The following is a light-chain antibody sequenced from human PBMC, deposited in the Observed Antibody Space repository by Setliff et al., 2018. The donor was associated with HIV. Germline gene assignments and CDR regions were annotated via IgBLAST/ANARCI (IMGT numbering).Light chain of an antibody. V-gene: IGLV6-57*03. J-gene: IGLJ3*02. CDR1: SGSIASDF. Sequence: NFMLTQPHSVSESPGKTVTISCTRRSGSIASDFVQWYQQRPGSAPTTVIYENKERPSGVPDRFSGSIDSSSNSASLTISGLKTEDEADYYCQSYDGDIRGVFGGGTQLTVL. CDR3: QSYDGDIRGV. CDR2: ENK.